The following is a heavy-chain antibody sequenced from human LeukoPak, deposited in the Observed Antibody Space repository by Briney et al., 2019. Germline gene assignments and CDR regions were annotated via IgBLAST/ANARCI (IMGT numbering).Heavy chain of an antibody. CDR1: GFTFSSYS. V-gene: IGHV3-48*01. CDR2: ISSSSSSI. CDR3: ARDPGCSSTSCKNDAFDI. Sequence: PGXSLRLSCAASGFTFSSYSMNWVRQAPGKGLEWVSYISSSSSSIYYADSVKGRFTISRDNAKNSLYLQMNSLRAEDTAVYYCARDPGCSSTSCKNDAFDIWGQGTMVTVSS. D-gene: IGHD2-2*01. J-gene: IGHJ3*02.